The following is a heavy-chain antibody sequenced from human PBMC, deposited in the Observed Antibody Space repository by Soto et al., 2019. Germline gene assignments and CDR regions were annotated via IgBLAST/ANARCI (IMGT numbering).Heavy chain of an antibody. J-gene: IGHJ6*02. CDR1: GYTFTSHG. CDR3: ARASYYEFWSGYKVYYYGMDV. V-gene: IGHV1-18*04. D-gene: IGHD3-3*01. Sequence: ASVKVSCKASGYTFTSHGISRERQAPGQGLEWMGWISAYNGNTNYAQKLQGRVTMTTDTSTSTAYMELRSLRSDDTAVYYCARASYYEFWSGYKVYYYGMDVWG. CDR2: ISAYNGNT.